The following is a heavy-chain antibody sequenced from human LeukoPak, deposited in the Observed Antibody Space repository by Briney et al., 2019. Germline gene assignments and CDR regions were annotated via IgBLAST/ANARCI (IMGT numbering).Heavy chain of an antibody. CDR1: GGSMSSYY. CDR3: ARGPPPDFDY. V-gene: IGHV4-59*12. CDR2: IYYSGST. Sequence: SETLSLTCTVSGGSMSSYYWSWIRQPPGKGLEWIGYIYYSGSTNYNPSLKSRLTISVDTSKNQFSLKLSSVTAADTAVYYCARGPPPDFDYWGRGTLVTVSS. J-gene: IGHJ4*02.